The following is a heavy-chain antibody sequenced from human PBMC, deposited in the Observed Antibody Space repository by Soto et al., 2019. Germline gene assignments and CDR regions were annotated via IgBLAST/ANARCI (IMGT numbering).Heavy chain of an antibody. CDR2: IYYSGST. J-gene: IGHJ3*02. CDR1: GGSVSSGSYY. V-gene: IGHV4-61*01. D-gene: IGHD2-2*01. Sequence: SETLSLTCTVSGGSVSSGSYYWSWIRQPPGKGLEWIGYIYYSGSTNYNPSLKSRVTISVDTSKNQFSLKLSSVTAADTAVYYCARERQDLVVVPAATTRQGALDIWGQVT. CDR3: ARERQDLVVVPAATTRQGALDI.